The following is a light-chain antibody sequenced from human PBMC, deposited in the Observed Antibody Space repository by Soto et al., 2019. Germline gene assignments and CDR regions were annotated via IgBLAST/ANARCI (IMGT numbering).Light chain of an antibody. CDR2: GAS. Sequence: EIGLTQSQGTLSLSPGERATLSCRASQSVSSSYLAWYQQKPGQAPRLLIYGASSRATGIPDRFSGSGSGTDFTLTISRLEPEDFAVYYCQQYGSSPLTFGGGTKVEIK. CDR1: QSVSSSY. J-gene: IGKJ4*01. V-gene: IGKV3-20*01. CDR3: QQYGSSPLT.